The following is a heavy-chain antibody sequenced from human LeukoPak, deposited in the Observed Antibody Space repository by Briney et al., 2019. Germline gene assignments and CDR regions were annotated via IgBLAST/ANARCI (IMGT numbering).Heavy chain of an antibody. CDR1: GYTFTGYY. CDR2: INPNSGGT. CDR3: ARLAAAGIPNYYYYMDV. Sequence: ASVKVSCKASGYTFTGYYMHWVRQAPGQGLEWMGWINPNSGGTNYAQKFQGRATMTRDTSISTAYMELSRLRSDDTAVYYCARLAAAGIPNYYYYMDVWGKGTTVTVSS. J-gene: IGHJ6*03. V-gene: IGHV1-2*02. D-gene: IGHD6-13*01.